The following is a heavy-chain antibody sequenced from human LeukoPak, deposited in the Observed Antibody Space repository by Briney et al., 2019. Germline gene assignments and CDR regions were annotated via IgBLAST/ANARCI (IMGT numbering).Heavy chain of an antibody. CDR3: ARVSWVFYGSRETSYNWFDP. J-gene: IGHJ5*02. D-gene: IGHD6-13*01. CDR2: ISSSGSTR. CDR1: GFTFSSYE. V-gene: IGHV3-48*03. Sequence: SGGSLRLSWAASGFTFSSYEMNWVRQAPGKGLEWVSYISSSGSTRYYADSVKGRFTISRDNAKNSVYLQMNSLRAEDTAVYYCARVSWVFYGSRETSYNWFDPWGQGTLVTVSS.